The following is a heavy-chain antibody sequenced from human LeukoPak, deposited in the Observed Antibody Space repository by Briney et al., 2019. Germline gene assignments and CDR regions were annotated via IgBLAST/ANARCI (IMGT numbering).Heavy chain of an antibody. Sequence: GGSLRLSCAASGLTFSSYAMHWVRQTPGKGLEWVAFISYDGSNKYYADSVKGRFTISRDNTKNTLYLQMNSLRAEDTAVYYCARALAATMGVLEYWGQGTLVTVSS. CDR1: GLTFSSYA. V-gene: IGHV3-30*04. CDR3: ARALAATMGVLEY. CDR2: ISYDGSNK. D-gene: IGHD5-12*01. J-gene: IGHJ4*02.